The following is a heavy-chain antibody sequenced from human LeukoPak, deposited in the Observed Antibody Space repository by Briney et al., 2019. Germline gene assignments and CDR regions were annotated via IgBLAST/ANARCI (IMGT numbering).Heavy chain of an antibody. CDR1: GASISGFQ. V-gene: IGHV4-4*07. J-gene: IGHJ5*02. CDR2: IYATETT. CDR3: ARGPVRITIFGVENKWFDP. Sequence: SETLSLTCTVSGASISGFQWTWIRQSAGKSPEWIGRIYATETTNYNPSLESRATISVDTSKNQFSLKLSSVTAADTAVYYCARGPVRITIFGVENKWFDPWGQGTLVTVSS. D-gene: IGHD3-3*01.